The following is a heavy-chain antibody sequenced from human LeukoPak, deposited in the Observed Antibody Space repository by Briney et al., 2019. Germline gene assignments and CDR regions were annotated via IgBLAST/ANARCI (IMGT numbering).Heavy chain of an antibody. V-gene: IGHV3-7*01. J-gene: IGHJ4*02. CDR3: ARDRAVAGLFDY. Sequence: GGSLRLSCVASGFTFSSYWMSWVRQAPGKGLERVANIKEDGSENHYVDSVKGRFTISRDNAKKSLYLQMNSLRAEDTAVYYCARDRAVAGLFDYWGQGTLVTVSS. CDR2: IKEDGSEN. D-gene: IGHD6-19*01. CDR1: GFTFSSYW.